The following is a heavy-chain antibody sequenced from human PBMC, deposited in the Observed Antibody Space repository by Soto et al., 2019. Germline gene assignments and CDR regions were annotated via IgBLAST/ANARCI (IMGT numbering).Heavy chain of an antibody. CDR3: ARGLVVVAAKGYYGMDV. D-gene: IGHD2-15*01. Sequence: GASVKVSCKASGYTFTSYGISWVRQAPGQGLEWMGWISAYTGNTNYAQKLQGRVTMTTDTSTSTAYMELRSLRSDDTAVYYCARGLVVVAAKGYYGMDVWGQGTTVTVSS. CDR2: ISAYTGNT. CDR1: GYTFTSYG. J-gene: IGHJ6*02. V-gene: IGHV1-18*01.